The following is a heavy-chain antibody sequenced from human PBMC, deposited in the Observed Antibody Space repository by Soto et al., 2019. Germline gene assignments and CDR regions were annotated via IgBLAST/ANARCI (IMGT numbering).Heavy chain of an antibody. V-gene: IGHV3-23*01. CDR1: GFTFSSYA. CDR3: AKEGASSWYFFDY. J-gene: IGHJ4*02. D-gene: IGHD6-13*01. Sequence: EVQLLESGENLVQPGGPLRLSCAASGFTFSSYAMNWVRQPPGKGLEWVSTISGSGGGAYYADSVKGRFTISRDNSKNTLYLQMNSLRAEDTAIYYCAKEGASSWYFFDYWGQGTLVTVSS. CDR2: ISGSGGGA.